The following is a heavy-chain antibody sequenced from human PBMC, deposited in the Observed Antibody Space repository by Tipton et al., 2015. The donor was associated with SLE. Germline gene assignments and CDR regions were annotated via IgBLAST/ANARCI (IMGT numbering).Heavy chain of an antibody. D-gene: IGHD1-26*01. J-gene: IGHJ1*01. CDR3: GRSGGYRIHR. CDR2: VSHSGGA. Sequence: WSWIRHPPGKTLEWIGEVSHSGGANYNPSLESRATVSLDRSNNEFSLRLSSVTATDTAVYYCGRSGGYRIHRWGQGTLVTVSS. V-gene: IGHV4-34*01.